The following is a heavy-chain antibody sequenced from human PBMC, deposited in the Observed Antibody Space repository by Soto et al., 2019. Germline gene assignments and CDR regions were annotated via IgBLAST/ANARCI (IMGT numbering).Heavy chain of an antibody. D-gene: IGHD2-2*01. Sequence: GGSLRLSCAASGFTFISYWMHWVRQAPGKGLVWVSRINSDGSSTSYADSVKGRFTISRDNAKNTLYLQMNSLRAEDTAVYYCAYCSSTSCYPLARGYYYYYMDVWGKGTTVTVSS. CDR2: INSDGSST. CDR1: GFTFISYW. CDR3: AYCSSTSCYPLARGYYYYYMDV. J-gene: IGHJ6*03. V-gene: IGHV3-74*01.